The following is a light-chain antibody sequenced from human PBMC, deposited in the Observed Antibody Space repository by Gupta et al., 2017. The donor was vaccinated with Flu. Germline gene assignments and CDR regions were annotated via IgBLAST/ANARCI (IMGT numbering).Light chain of an antibody. V-gene: IGKV4-1*01. CDR3: QQYYSTPPS. J-gene: IGKJ2*03. Sequence: DIVMTQSPDSLAVSLGERATINCKSSQSVLYSSNNKNYLAWYQQKPGQPPKLLIYWASTRESGVPDRFSGSGSGTDFTLTISSLQAEDVAVYYCQQYYSTPPSSGQGTKLEIK. CDR2: WAS. CDR1: QSVLYSSNNKNY.